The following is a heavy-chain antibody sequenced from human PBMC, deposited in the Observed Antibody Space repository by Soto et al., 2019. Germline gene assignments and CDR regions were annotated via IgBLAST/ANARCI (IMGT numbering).Heavy chain of an antibody. Sequence: SETLSLTCTVSGGSISSGGYSWSWIRQHPGKGLEWIGYIYYSGSTFYNTSLKSRVTISVDTSKKQFTMKMSSVTAADTAVYYCARVGASYSSSWFPFDYWGQGTLVTVSS. J-gene: IGHJ4*02. CDR2: IYYSGST. D-gene: IGHD6-13*01. CDR1: GGSISSGGYS. V-gene: IGHV4-31*03. CDR3: ARVGASYSSSWFPFDY.